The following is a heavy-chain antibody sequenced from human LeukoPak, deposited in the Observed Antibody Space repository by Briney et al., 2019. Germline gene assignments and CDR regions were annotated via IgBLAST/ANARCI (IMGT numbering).Heavy chain of an antibody. CDR2: ISSSGDT. J-gene: IGHJ4*02. CDR3: AKAGGGVGATDFDY. D-gene: IGHD1-26*01. Sequence: GGSLRLSCAASGFTFSSYAMSWVRQAPGKGLEWVSAISSSGDTYYAGSVKGRFTISRDNSKSTLYLHMNSLRADDTAVYYCAKAGGGVGATDFDYWGQGTLVTVSS. V-gene: IGHV3-23*01. CDR1: GFTFSSYA.